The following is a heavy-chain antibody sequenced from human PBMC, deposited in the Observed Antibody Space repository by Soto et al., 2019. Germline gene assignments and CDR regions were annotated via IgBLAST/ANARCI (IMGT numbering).Heavy chain of an antibody. D-gene: IGHD6-6*01. CDR1: GGTFSSYP. CDR3: ARSPPRKPSSIAENDY. Sequence: QVQLVQSGAEVKKPGSSVKVSCKASGGTFSSYPISWVRQAPGQGLEWMGRIIPILGIANYPQKFQGRVTITADKSTSTAYMELSSLRSEDTAVYYCARSPPRKPSSIAENDYWGQGTLVTVSS. CDR2: IIPILGIA. J-gene: IGHJ4*02. V-gene: IGHV1-69*02.